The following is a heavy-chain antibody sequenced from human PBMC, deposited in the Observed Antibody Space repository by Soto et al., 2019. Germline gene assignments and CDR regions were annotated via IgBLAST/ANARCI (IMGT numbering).Heavy chain of an antibody. J-gene: IGHJ1*01. CDR1: GYTFTSYG. Sequence: ASVKVSCKASGYTFTSYGISWVRQAPGQGLEWMGWISPYNGNTNYAQRFQGRVTMTTDTSTGTAYMELRSLRSDDTAVYYCARIYCSGGSCYREYFHHWGQGTLVTVSS. CDR2: ISPYNGNT. V-gene: IGHV1-18*01. CDR3: ARIYCSGGSCYREYFHH. D-gene: IGHD2-15*01.